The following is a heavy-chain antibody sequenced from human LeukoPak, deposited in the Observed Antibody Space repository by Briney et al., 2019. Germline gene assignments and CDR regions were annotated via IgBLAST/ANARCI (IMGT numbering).Heavy chain of an antibody. V-gene: IGHV3-20*04. Sequence: GGSLRLSCAASGFTFDDYGLSWVRQAPGKGLEWVSDVNWNGGGTGYADSVKGRFTVSRDNDKDTLYLQMNSLRVDDTALYYCARERIGGSLDYWGQGTLVTVSS. J-gene: IGHJ4*02. D-gene: IGHD1-26*01. CDR2: VNWNGGGT. CDR3: ARERIGGSLDY. CDR1: GFTFDDYG.